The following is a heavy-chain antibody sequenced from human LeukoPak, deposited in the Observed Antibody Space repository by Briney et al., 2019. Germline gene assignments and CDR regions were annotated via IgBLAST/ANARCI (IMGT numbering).Heavy chain of an antibody. CDR2: IYHSGST. J-gene: IGHJ4*02. CDR3: ARAYYDILTGPTYYFDY. Sequence: PSETLSLTCAVSGGSITSSNWWSWVRQPPGKGLEWIGEIYHSGSTNYNPSLKSRVTISVDKSKNQFSLKLSSVTAADTAVYYCARAYYDILTGPTYYFDYWGQGTLVTVSS. CDR1: GGSITSSNW. V-gene: IGHV4-4*02. D-gene: IGHD3-9*01.